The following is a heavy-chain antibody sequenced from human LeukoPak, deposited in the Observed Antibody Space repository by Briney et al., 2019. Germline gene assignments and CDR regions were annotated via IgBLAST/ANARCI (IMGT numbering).Heavy chain of an antibody. CDR2: INHSGST. J-gene: IGHJ4*02. CDR1: GGSFSGYY. V-gene: IGHV4-34*01. Sequence: SETLSLTCAVYGGSFSGYYWSWIRQPPGKGLEWIGEINHSGSTNYNPSLKSRVTISVDTSKNQFSLKLSSVTAADTAVYYCAREVRTIFGVVQKDDYWGQGTLVTVSS. D-gene: IGHD3-3*01. CDR3: AREVRTIFGVVQKDDY.